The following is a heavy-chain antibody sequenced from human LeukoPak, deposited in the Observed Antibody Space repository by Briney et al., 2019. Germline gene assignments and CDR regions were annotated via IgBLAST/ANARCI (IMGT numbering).Heavy chain of an antibody. CDR2: ISSSSSYI. Sequence: GGSLRLSRVASLFTSITYIMNGVRPAPGKGREGFSSISSSSSYIYYADSVKGRFTISRDNAKNSLYLQMNSLRAEDTAVYYCARAVSSGSTENYWGQGTLVTVSS. CDR1: LFTSITYI. CDR3: ARAVSSGSTENY. J-gene: IGHJ4*02. V-gene: IGHV3-21*01. D-gene: IGHD2-15*01.